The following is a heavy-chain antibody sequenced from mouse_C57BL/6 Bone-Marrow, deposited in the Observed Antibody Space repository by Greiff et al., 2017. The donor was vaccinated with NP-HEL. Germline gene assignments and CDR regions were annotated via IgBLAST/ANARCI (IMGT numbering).Heavy chain of an antibody. V-gene: IGHV2-2*01. J-gene: IGHJ1*03. CDR2: IWSGGST. Sequence: VKLQESGPGLVQPSQSLSITCTVSGFSLTSYGVHWVRQSPGKGLEWLGVIWSGGSTDYNAAFISRLSISKDNSKSQVFFKMNSLQADDTAIYYCAGEGYFDVWGTGTTVTVSS. CDR3: AGEGYFDV. CDR1: GFSLTSYG.